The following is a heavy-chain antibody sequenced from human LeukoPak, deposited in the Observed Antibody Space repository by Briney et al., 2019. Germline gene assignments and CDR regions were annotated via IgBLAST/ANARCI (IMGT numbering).Heavy chain of an antibody. CDR1: GGSFSGYY. CDR2: IYTSGST. D-gene: IGHD3-22*01. CDR3: AREAGYYYDSSGRRSDY. J-gene: IGHJ4*02. V-gene: IGHV4-4*08. Sequence: PSETLSLTCAVYGGSFSGYYWSWIRQPPGKGLEWIGRIYTSGSTNYNPSLKSRVTISVDTSKNQFSLKLSSVTAADTAVYYCAREAGYYYDSSGRRSDYWGQGTLVTVSS.